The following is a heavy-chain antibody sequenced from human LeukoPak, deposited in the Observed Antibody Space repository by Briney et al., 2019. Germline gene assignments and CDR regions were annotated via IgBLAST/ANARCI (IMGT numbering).Heavy chain of an antibody. D-gene: IGHD3-22*01. V-gene: IGHV4-39*01. CDR1: GGSISSSSYY. J-gene: IGHJ5*02. CDR2: IYYSGST. Sequence: SETLSLTCTVSGGSISSSSYYWGWIRQPPGKGLEWIGSIYYSGSTYYNPSLKSRVTISVDTSKKQFSLKLSSVPASDTAVYYCARPRYDSSGYYASWGQGTLVTVSS. CDR3: ARPRYDSSGYYAS.